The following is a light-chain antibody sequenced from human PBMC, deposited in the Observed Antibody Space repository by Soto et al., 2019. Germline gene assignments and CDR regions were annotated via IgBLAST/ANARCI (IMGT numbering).Light chain of an antibody. V-gene: IGKV4-1*01. CDR1: QSVLYSSNNKNC. J-gene: IGKJ1*01. Sequence: DIVMTQSPDSLGVSLCERATINCKSSQSVLYSSNNKNCLAWYQQKPGQPPKLLIYWASTRKSGVPDRFSGSGSGTDFTLTISSLQAEDVAVYYCQQYYVTPWTFGPGTKVDIK. CDR3: QQYYVTPWT. CDR2: WAS.